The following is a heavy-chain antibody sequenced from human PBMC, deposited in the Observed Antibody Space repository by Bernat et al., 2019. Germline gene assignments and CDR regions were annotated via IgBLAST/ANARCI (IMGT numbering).Heavy chain of an antibody. Sequence: QVQLQESGPGLVKPSGTLSLTCGVSDGSISNSNWWSWVRQPPGKGLEWIGEVSHSGSTNYNPSLKSRVTISLDKSKNQFSLKLSSVTAADTAMYYCAREQAIAGTVSFDCWGQGTLVTVSS. CDR3: AREQAIAGTVSFDC. CDR1: DGSISNSNW. J-gene: IGHJ4*02. V-gene: IGHV4-4*02. CDR2: VSHSGST. D-gene: IGHD6-13*01.